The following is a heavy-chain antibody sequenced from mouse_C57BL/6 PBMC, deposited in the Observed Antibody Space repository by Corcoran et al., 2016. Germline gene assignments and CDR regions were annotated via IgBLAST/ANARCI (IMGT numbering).Heavy chain of an antibody. V-gene: IGHV9-3*01. CDR2: INTYSGVP. D-gene: IGHD2-4*01. J-gene: IGHJ1*03. Sequence: QIQLVQSGPGLKKPGETVKISCKASGYTFTTYGMSWVKQAPGKGLKWMGWINTYSGVPTYADDFKGRFAFSLETSASTAYLQINNLKNEDTATYFCARGDYDGDWYFDVWGTGTTVTVSS. CDR1: GYTFTTYG. CDR3: ARGDYDGDWYFDV.